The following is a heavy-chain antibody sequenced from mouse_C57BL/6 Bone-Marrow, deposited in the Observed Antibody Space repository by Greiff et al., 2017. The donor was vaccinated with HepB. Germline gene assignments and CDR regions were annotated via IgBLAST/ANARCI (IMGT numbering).Heavy chain of an antibody. V-gene: IGHV1-54*01. CDR2: INPGSGGT. J-gene: IGHJ2*01. CDR3: ARHPYYFDY. Sequence: VQLQQSGAELVRPGTSVKVSCKASGYAFTNYLIEWVKQRPGQGLEWIGVINPGSGGTNYNEKFKGKATLTADKSSSTAYMQLSSLTSEDSAVYYCARHPYYFDYWGQGTTLTVSS. CDR1: GYAFTNYL.